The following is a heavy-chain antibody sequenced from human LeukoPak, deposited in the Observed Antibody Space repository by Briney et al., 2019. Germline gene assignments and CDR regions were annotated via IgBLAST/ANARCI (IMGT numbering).Heavy chain of an antibody. CDR1: GGSFSGYY. J-gene: IGHJ4*02. CDR2: INHSGST. D-gene: IGHD3-3*01. Sequence: SETLSLTCAVYGGSFSGYYWSWIRQPPGKGLEWIGEINHSGSTSYNPSLKSRVTISVDTSKNQFSLKLSSVTAADTAVYYCARGPSYYDFWSGYYNLDYWGQGTLVTVSS. CDR3: ARGPSYYDFWSGYYNLDY. V-gene: IGHV4-34*01.